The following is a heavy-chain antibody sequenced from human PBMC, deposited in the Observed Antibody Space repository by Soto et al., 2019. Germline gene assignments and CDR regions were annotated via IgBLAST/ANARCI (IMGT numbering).Heavy chain of an antibody. CDR2: IYYSGST. CDR3: ARHKDSSGYYNY. D-gene: IGHD3-22*01. V-gene: IGHV4-39*01. Sequence: QLQLQESGPGLVKPSETLSLTCTVSGGSISSSSYYWGWIRQPPGKGLEWIGSIYYSGSTYYNPSLKSRVTISVDTSKIQYALKLSSVTAADTAVYYCARHKDSSGYYNYWGQGTLVTVSA. J-gene: IGHJ4*02. CDR1: GGSISSSSYY.